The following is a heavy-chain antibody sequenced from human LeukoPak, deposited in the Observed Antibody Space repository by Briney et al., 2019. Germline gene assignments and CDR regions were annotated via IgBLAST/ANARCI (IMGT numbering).Heavy chain of an antibody. CDR3: ARGVVAMGWFDP. V-gene: IGHV4-59*08. CDR2: IYYSGST. D-gene: IGHD2-15*01. CDR1: GGSISSYY. J-gene: IGHJ5*02. Sequence: SETLSLTCTVSGGSISSYYWSWIRQPPGKGLEWIGYIYYSGSTFYNPSLKSRITISVDTSKNQFSLRLSSVTAADTAVYYCARGVVAMGWFDPWGQGTLVTVSS.